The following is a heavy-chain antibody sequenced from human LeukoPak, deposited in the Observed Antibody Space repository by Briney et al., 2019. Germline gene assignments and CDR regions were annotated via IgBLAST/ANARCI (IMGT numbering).Heavy chain of an antibody. CDR3: AKTGGELVFDY. J-gene: IGHJ4*02. CDR2: IFYSGST. D-gene: IGHD1-1*01. V-gene: IGHV4-30-4*01. CDR1: GGSISSGNSY. Sequence: SETLSLTCTVSGGSISSGNSYWSWIRQPPGKGLEWIGYIFYSGSTDYNPSLKSRVTISVDSSKNQFSLKVTSVTAADMAVYYCAKTGGELVFDYWGQGTLVTVSS.